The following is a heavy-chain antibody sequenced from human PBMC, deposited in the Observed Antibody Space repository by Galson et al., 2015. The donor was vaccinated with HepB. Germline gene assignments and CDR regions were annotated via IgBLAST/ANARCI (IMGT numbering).Heavy chain of an antibody. D-gene: IGHD2-2*01. J-gene: IGHJ3*02. Sequence: YWSWIRQPPGKGLEWIGYIYYSGSTNYNPSLKSRVTISVDTSKNQFSLKLSSVTAADTAVYYCASSPDIVVVSATIGAFDIWGQGTMVTVSS. CDR3: ASSPDIVVVSATIGAFDI. CDR2: IYYSGST. CDR1: Y. V-gene: IGHV4-59*08.